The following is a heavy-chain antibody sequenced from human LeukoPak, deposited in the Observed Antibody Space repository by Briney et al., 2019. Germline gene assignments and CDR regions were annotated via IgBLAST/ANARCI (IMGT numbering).Heavy chain of an antibody. D-gene: IGHD3-10*01. CDR3: ARVTVLLWFGDYNWFDP. CDR1: GFTFSDYY. V-gene: IGHV3-11*04. CDR2: ISSSGSTI. Sequence: GGSLRLSCAASGFTFSDYYMSWIRQAPGKGLEWVSYISSSGSTIYYADSVKGRFTISRGNAKNSLYLQMNSLRAEDTAVYYCARVTVLLWFGDYNWFDPWGQGTLVTVSS. J-gene: IGHJ5*02.